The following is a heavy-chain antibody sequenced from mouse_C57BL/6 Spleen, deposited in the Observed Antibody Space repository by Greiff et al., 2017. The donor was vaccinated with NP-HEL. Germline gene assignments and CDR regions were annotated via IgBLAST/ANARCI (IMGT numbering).Heavy chain of an antibody. J-gene: IGHJ4*01. Sequence: QVQLQQPGAELVRPGSSVKLSCKASGYTFTSYWMHWVKQRPIQGLEWIGNIDPSDSETHYNQKFKDKATLTVDKSSSTAYMQLSSLTSEDSAVYYCARKGTGTRAMDYWGQGTSVTVSS. D-gene: IGHD4-1*01. CDR1: GYTFTSYW. CDR2: IDPSDSET. V-gene: IGHV1-52*01. CDR3: ARKGTGTRAMDY.